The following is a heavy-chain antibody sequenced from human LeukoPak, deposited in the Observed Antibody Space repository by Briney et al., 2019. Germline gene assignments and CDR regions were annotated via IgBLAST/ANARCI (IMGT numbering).Heavy chain of an antibody. CDR3: AKVGSSIAARKAFDI. J-gene: IGHJ3*02. CDR2: ISTTGGTT. D-gene: IGHD6-6*01. Sequence: SGGSLRLSCAASGFTFSSYDMSWVRQAPGRGLEWVSAISTTGGTTYYADSVKGRFTISRDNSKNTLYLQMNSLRAEDTAVYYCAKVGSSIAARKAFDIWGQGTMVTVSS. V-gene: IGHV3-23*01. CDR1: GFTFSSYD.